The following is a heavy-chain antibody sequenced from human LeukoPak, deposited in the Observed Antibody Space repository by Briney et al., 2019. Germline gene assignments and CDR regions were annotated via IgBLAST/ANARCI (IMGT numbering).Heavy chain of an antibody. J-gene: IGHJ6*02. D-gene: IGHD5-24*01. CDR2: ISDGGAST. V-gene: IGHV3-23*01. CDR1: GFXFSSYA. Sequence: GGSLRLSCAASGFXFSSYAMSWVRQAPGKGLEWVSGISDGGASTYYADSVKGRFTISRDNSKNTLFLQMNSLRAEDTAVYYCAKARDSSHYSYGMDVWGQGTTVTVSS. CDR3: AKARDSSHYSYGMDV.